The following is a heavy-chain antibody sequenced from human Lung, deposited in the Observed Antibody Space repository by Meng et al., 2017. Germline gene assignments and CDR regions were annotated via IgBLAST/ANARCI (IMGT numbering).Heavy chain of an antibody. CDR2: INRDGTKP. Sequence: EVHLVESGGGLVPPWGSLSLSWAASGFTFTDHWMHWGRQGPGKGLVWVSRINRDGTKPTYADSVKGRFTISRDNAKNTLYLQMNNLRAEDTAFYYCTNDRLNHWGQGALVTVSS. J-gene: IGHJ1*01. CDR3: TNDRLNH. CDR1: GFTFTDHW. V-gene: IGHV3-74*01. D-gene: IGHD1-1*01.